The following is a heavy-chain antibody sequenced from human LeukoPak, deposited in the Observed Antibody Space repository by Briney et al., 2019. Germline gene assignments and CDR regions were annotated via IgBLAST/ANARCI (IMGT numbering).Heavy chain of an antibody. J-gene: IGHJ4*02. D-gene: IGHD1-14*01. V-gene: IGHV4-4*07. CDR2: ILTTGST. CDR1: GSSINSYP. CDR3: GSSEVDETTSGIFDY. Sequence: SETLSLTCTVSGSSINSYPWSWIRQPAGKGLEWVGRILTTGSTNYNPSLKSRVTMSVDTSKNQHSLKLTSVTAADTAVYYCGSSEVDETTSGIFDYWGQGTPVTVSS.